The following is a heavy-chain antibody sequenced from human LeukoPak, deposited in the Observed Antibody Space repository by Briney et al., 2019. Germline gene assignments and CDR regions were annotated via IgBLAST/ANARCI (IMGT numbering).Heavy chain of an antibody. CDR1: GGTFSSYA. J-gene: IGHJ5*02. D-gene: IGHD5-18*01. Sequence: SVKVSCKASGGTFSSYAISWVRLAPGQGLEWMGGIIPIFGTANYAQKFQGRVTITADESTSTAYMELSSLRSEDTAVYYCARGRGIQLWLNWFDPWGQGTLVTVSS. CDR3: ARGRGIQLWLNWFDP. V-gene: IGHV1-69*13. CDR2: IIPIFGTA.